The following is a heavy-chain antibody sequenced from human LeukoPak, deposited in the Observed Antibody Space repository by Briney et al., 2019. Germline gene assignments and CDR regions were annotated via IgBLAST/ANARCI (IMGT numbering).Heavy chain of an antibody. CDR1: GFTFSSYA. CDR3: AKANYGSGSYY. V-gene: IGHV3-30*04. CDR2: ISYDGSNK. D-gene: IGHD3-10*01. Sequence: PGRSLRLSCAASGFTFSSYAMHWVRQAPGKGLEWVAVISYDGSNKYYADSVKGRFTISRDNSKNTLYLQMNSLRAEDTAVYYCAKANYGSGSYYWGQGTLVTVSS. J-gene: IGHJ4*02.